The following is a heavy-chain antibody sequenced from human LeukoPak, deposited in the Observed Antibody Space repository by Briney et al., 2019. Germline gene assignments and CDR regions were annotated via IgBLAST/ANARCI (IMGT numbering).Heavy chain of an antibody. CDR2: IYHSGST. J-gene: IGHJ5*02. CDR3: ARDRRYSSSWYGWFDP. V-gene: IGHV4-38-2*02. D-gene: IGHD6-13*01. CDR1: DYSISSGYY. Sequence: SETLSLTCTVSDYSISSGYYWGWIRPPPGKGLEWIGSIYHSGSTYYNPSLKSRVTISVDTSKNQFSLKLSSVTAADTAVYYCARDRRYSSSWYGWFDPWGQGTLVTVSS.